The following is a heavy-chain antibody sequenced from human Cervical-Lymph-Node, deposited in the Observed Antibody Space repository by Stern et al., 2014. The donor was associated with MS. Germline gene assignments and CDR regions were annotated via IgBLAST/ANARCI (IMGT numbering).Heavy chain of an antibody. Sequence: QLQLQESGPGLVKPSETLSLTCTVSGGSISSYYWSWIRQPPGKGLEWIGYIYYSGSTNYNPSLKGRFTISVDASKTQFPRKRIFVTAADTAVYYCARHELGGYNSVPPSEARYYWYFDLWGRGTLVTVSS. D-gene: IGHD5-24*01. V-gene: IGHV4-59*08. CDR2: IYYSGST. J-gene: IGHJ2*01. CDR1: GGSISSYY. CDR3: ARHELGGYNSVPPSEARYYWYFDL.